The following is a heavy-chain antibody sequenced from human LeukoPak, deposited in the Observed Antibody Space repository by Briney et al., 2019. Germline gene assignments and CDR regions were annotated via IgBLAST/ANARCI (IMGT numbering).Heavy chain of an antibody. CDR3: ARDQQYSGGGHLGYMDV. D-gene: IGHD6-19*01. CDR1: GFTFSSYW. J-gene: IGHJ6*03. CDR2: IKQDGSEK. V-gene: IGHV3-7*01. Sequence: PGGSLRLSCAASGFTFSSYWMSWVRQAPGEGLEWVANIKQDGSEKYYVDSVKGRFTISRDNAKNSLYLQMNSLRAEDTAVYFCARDQQYSGGGHLGYMDVWGKGTTVTVSS.